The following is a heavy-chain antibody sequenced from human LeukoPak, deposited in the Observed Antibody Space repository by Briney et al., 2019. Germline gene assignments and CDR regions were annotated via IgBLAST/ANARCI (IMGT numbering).Heavy chain of an antibody. V-gene: IGHV3-7*01. J-gene: IGHJ4*02. CDR2: IKQDGSEK. Sequence: GGSLRLSCAASGFTFSSYWMSWVRQAPGKGLEWVANIKQDGSEKYYVDSVKGRFTISRDNAKNSLYLQMNSLRAEDTAVYYCARDLRPYYGSGSYYLWTFDYWGQGTLVTVSS. CDR3: ARDLRPYYGSGSYYLWTFDY. D-gene: IGHD3-10*01. CDR1: GFTFSSYW.